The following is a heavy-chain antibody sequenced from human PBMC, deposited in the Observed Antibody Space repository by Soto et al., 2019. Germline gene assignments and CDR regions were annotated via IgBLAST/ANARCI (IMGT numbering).Heavy chain of an antibody. CDR3: AKTGFSPDYYGMGV. V-gene: IGHV3-20*04. J-gene: IGHJ6*02. CDR1: GFIFDDFS. CDR2: INWDGSNE. Sequence: GGSLRLSCGASGFIFDDFSLSWVRQFPGKGLEWVAGINWDGSNEGYAESVKGRFTISRDNAKNTLYLQMNSLRAEDTAVYYCAKTGFSPDYYGMGVWGQGTTVTVSS.